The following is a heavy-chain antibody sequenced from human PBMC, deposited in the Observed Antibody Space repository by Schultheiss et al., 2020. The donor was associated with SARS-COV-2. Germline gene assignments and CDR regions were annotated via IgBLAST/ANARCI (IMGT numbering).Heavy chain of an antibody. D-gene: IGHD2-15*01. J-gene: IGHJ6*02. CDR3: ARASSSLLNYYYYGMDV. V-gene: IGHV4-61*08. CDR2: IYYSGST. Sequence: SETLSLTCTVSGGSISSGGYYWNWIRQPPGKGLEWIGYIYYSGSTNYNPSLKSRVTISVDTSKNQFSLKLSSVTAADTAVYYCARASSSLLNYYYYGMDVWGQGTTVTVSS. CDR1: GGSISSGGYY.